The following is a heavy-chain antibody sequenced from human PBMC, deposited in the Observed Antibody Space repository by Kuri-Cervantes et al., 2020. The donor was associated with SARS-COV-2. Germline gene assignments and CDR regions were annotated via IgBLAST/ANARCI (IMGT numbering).Heavy chain of an antibody. J-gene: IGHJ6*02. CDR1: GFTFSSDG. CDR2: IWYDGSNK. CDR3: ARQPDRRYGMDV. V-gene: IGHV3-33*01. Sequence: GGSLRLPCAASGFTFSSDGMHGVRQAPGKGLEWLTDIWYDGSNKYYADSVKGRFTISRDNSKNTLYLQMNSLRAEDTAVYYCARQPDRRYGMDVWGQGTTVTVSS.